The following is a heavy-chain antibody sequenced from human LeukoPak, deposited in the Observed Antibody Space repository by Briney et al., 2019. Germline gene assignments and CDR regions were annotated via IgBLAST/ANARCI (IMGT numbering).Heavy chain of an antibody. V-gene: IGHV1-69*05. CDR2: IIPIFGTA. D-gene: IGHD2-15*01. Sequence: ASVKVSCKASGGTFSSYAISWVRQAPGQGLEWMGGIIPIFGTANYAQKFQGRVTITTDESTSTAYMELSSLRSEDTAVYYCARDRRSCIGGSCYFIQNYYYYYMDVWGKGTTVTVSS. CDR1: GGTFSSYA. CDR3: ARDRRSCIGGSCYFIQNYYYYYMDV. J-gene: IGHJ6*03.